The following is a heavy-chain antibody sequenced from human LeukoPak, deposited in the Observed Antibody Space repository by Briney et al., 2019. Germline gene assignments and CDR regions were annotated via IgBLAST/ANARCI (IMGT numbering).Heavy chain of an antibody. CDR1: GGSISNSY. CDR3: ARGYDIDV. V-gene: IGHV4-59*01. Sequence: SETLSLTCTVSGGSISNSYWSWIRQPPGKALEWIGYIYYTGTTKYNPSLKSRATISLDTSKNQFSPKLTSVTAADTALFFCARGYDIDVWGQGTTVTVSS. J-gene: IGHJ6*02. CDR2: IYYTGTT.